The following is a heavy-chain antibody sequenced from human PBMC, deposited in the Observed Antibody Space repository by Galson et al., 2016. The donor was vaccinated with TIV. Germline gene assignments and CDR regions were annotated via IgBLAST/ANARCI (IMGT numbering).Heavy chain of an antibody. J-gene: IGHJ4*02. Sequence: TLSLTCTVSGGSISSNGIFWSWIRPHPGKGLEWIGYIYHSGSTHYNPSLKSRVAISVDTSKNQFSLTLTSVTAADTAVYYCARDQDSGAYFDYWGQGTLVTVSS. V-gene: IGHV4-31*03. CDR3: ARDQDSGAYFDY. D-gene: IGHD2-15*01. CDR2: IYHSGST. CDR1: GGSISSNGIF.